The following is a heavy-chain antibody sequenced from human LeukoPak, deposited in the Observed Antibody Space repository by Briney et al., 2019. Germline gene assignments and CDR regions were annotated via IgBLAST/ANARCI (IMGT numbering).Heavy chain of an antibody. D-gene: IGHD3-22*01. J-gene: IGHJ6*02. V-gene: IGHV1-18*01. CDR1: DYTFSNYG. CDR3: ARGLHYYDSSGYPGDGMDV. Sequence: ASVKVSCKASDYTFSNYGISWVRQAPGQGLEWVGWISAYNGNTNYAVNFQGRVTMTTDTSTNTAYMELNSLRSEDTAVYYCARGLHYYDSSGYPGDGMDVWGQGTTVTVSS. CDR2: ISAYNGNT.